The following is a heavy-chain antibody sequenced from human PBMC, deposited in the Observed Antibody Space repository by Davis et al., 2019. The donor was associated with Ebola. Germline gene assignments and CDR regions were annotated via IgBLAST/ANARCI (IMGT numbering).Heavy chain of an antibody. J-gene: IGHJ4*02. D-gene: IGHD3-3*01. CDR2: IYYSGST. CDR1: GGSISSYY. CDR3: ARLGYDFWSGYSYYFDY. V-gene: IGHV4-59*08. Sequence: SETLSLTCTVSGGSISSYYWSWIRQPPGKGLEWIGYIYYSGSTNYNPSLKSRVTISVDTSKNQFSLKLSSVTAADTAVYYCARLGYDFWSGYSYYFDYWGQGTLVTVSS.